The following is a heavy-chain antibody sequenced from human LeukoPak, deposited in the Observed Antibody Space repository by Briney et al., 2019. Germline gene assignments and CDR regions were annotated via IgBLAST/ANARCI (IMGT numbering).Heavy chain of an antibody. D-gene: IGHD6-19*01. CDR1: GYTFTSYD. CDR3: ARAEYSSGSPGY. J-gene: IGHJ4*02. V-gene: IGHV1-8*01. CDR2: MNPNSGNT. Sequence: ASVKVSCKASGYTFTSYDINWVRQATGQGLEWMGWMNPNSGNTGYAQKFQGWVTMTRDTSISTAYMELSRLRSDDTAVYYCARAEYSSGSPGYWGQGTLVTVSS.